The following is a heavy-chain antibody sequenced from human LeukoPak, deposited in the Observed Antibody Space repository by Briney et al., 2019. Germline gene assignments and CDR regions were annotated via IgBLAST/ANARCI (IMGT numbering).Heavy chain of an antibody. J-gene: IGHJ4*02. CDR2: IWYDGSNK. CDR3: ARSYWNYYFDY. CDR1: GFTFSSYG. V-gene: IGHV3-33*01. Sequence: GGSLRLSCAASGFTFSSYGMHWVRQAPGKGLEWVAVIWYDGSNKYYADSVKGRFTISRDNSKNTLYVQMNSLRAEDTAVYYCARSYWNYYFDYWGQGILVTVSS. D-gene: IGHD1-7*01.